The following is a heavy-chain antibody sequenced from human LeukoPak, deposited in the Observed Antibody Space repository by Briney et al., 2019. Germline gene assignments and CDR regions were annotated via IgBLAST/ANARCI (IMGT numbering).Heavy chain of an antibody. CDR1: GGSISGSY. Sequence: SEILSLTCTVSGGSISGSYWSWIRQPPYKGLEWIGYIYYSGSTNYNPSLKSRVTISVDTSKNQFSLKMSSVTAADTAVYYCARDRYGSGSPNYFDYWGQGTLVTVSS. J-gene: IGHJ4*02. D-gene: IGHD3-10*01. V-gene: IGHV4-59*12. CDR2: IYYSGST. CDR3: ARDRYGSGSPNYFDY.